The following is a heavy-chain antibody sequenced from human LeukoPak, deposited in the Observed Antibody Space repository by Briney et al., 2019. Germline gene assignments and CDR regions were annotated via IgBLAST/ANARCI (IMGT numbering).Heavy chain of an antibody. CDR2: IIPIFGTA. V-gene: IGHV1-69*13. D-gene: IGHD6-19*01. CDR1: GGIFSTYA. CDR3: AKDSTVAVAGFFDY. J-gene: IGHJ4*02. Sequence: SVKVSCKASGGIFSTYAINWVRQAPGQGLEWMGGIIPIFGTANYAQKFQGRVTITADESTSTAYMELSRLRSEDTAVYYCAKDSTVAVAGFFDYWGQGTLVTVSS.